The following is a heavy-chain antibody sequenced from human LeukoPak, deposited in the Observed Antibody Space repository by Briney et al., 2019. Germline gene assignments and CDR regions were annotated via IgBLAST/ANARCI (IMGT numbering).Heavy chain of an antibody. CDR2: ISWNSGSI. V-gene: IGHV3-9*01. J-gene: IGHJ3*02. D-gene: IGHD3-22*01. CDR1: GFTFDDYA. Sequence: PGRSLRLSCAASGFTFDDYAMHWVRQAPGKGLEWVSGISWNSGSIGYADSVKGRFTISRDNAKSSLYLQMNSLRAEDTALYYCAKDMANYYDSRRAFDIWGQGTMVTVSS. CDR3: AKDMANYYDSRRAFDI.